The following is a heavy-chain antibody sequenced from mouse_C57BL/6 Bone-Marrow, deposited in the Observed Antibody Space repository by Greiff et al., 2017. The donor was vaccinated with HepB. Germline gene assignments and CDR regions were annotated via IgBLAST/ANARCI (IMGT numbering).Heavy chain of an antibody. Sequence: EVKVVESGGGLVKPGGSLKLSCAASGFTFSSYAMSWVRQTPEKRLEWVATISDGGSYTYYPDNVKGRFTISRDNAKNNLYLQMSHLKSEDTAMYYCARGLCRFDYWGQGTTRTVSS. J-gene: IGHJ2*01. CDR2: ISDGGSYT. V-gene: IGHV5-4*03. CDR3: ARGLCRFDY. CDR1: GFTFSSYA. D-gene: IGHD6-5*01.